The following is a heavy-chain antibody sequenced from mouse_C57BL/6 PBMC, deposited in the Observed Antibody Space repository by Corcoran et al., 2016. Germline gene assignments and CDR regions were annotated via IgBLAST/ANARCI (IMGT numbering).Heavy chain of an antibody. D-gene: IGHD1-1*01. Sequence: QVQLQQSGAELVKPGASVKISCKASGYAFSSYWMNWVKQRPGKGLEWIGQIYPGDGDTNYNGKFKGKATLTADKSSSTAYMQLSSLTSEDSAVYFCARYYYGSSYVYFDVWGTGTTVTVSS. CDR1: GYAFSSYW. V-gene: IGHV1-80*01. J-gene: IGHJ1*03. CDR2: IYPGDGDT. CDR3: ARYYYGSSYVYFDV.